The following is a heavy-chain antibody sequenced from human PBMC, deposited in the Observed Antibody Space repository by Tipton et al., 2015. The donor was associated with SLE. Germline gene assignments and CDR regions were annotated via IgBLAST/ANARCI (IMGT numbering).Heavy chain of an antibody. Sequence: GAEVKKPGESLKISCKGSGYSFSNYWIGWVRQMPGKGLEWMGIIYPSDSDTRYSPSFQGQVTISADKSISTAYLQWSSLKASDSAIYYCASWPRWDAFDIWGQGTMVTVYS. CDR2: IYPSDSDT. CDR3: ASWPRWDAFDI. J-gene: IGHJ3*02. CDR1: GYSFSNYW. V-gene: IGHV5-51*03.